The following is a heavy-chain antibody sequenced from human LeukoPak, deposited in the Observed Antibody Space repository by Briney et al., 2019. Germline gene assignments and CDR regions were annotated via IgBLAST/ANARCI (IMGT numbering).Heavy chain of an antibody. V-gene: IGHV3-48*01. CDR2: ITSYSSTI. CDR3: AGLGITMIGGV. Sequence: PGGSLRLSCAASGFPFSSYSMNWVRQAPGRGLEWVSYITSYSSTIYYADSVKGRFTISRDNAENSLYLQMNSLRAEDTAVYYCAGLGITMIGGVWGKGTTVTISS. CDR1: GFPFSSYS. J-gene: IGHJ6*04. D-gene: IGHD3-10*02.